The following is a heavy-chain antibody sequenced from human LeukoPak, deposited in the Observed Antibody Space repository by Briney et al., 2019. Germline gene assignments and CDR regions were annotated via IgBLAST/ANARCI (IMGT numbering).Heavy chain of an antibody. CDR3: AIQPRRYNWNVY. V-gene: IGHV4-31*03. CDR2: INHSVST. J-gene: IGHJ4*02. D-gene: IGHD1-20*01. Sequence: PSQTLSLTCTLSGDSIRSGGYYWSWVRQPPRKGLEWLGEINHSVSTNYNPSLKSRVTISVDTSKNQFSLKLSSVTAADTAVYYCAIQPRRYNWNVYWGQGTLVTVSS. CDR1: GDSIRSGGYY.